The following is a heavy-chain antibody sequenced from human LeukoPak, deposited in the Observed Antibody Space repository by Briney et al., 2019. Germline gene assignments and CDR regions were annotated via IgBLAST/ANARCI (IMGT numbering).Heavy chain of an antibody. D-gene: IGHD4-23*01. Sequence: QSGGSLRLSCAASGFTFSSYWMSWFRQAPRKGLEWVANIKQDGSEKYYVDSVKGRFTISRDNTNNSLYLHMNSLRAEDTALYYCARDSGGSWGQGTLVTVSS. CDR3: ARDSGGS. CDR1: GFTFSSYW. J-gene: IGHJ5*02. V-gene: IGHV3-7*01. CDR2: IKQDGSEK.